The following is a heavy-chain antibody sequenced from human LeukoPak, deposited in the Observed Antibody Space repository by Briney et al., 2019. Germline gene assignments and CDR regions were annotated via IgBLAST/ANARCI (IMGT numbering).Heavy chain of an antibody. Sequence: VASVKVSCKASGGTFSSYAISWVRQAPGQGLEWMGGIIPIFGTANYAQKFQGRVTITADESTSTAYMELSSLRSEDTAVYYCARGGIVVVTANLYYYYGMDVWGQGTTVTVSS. CDR2: IIPIFGTA. CDR3: ARGGIVVVTANLYYYYGMDV. D-gene: IGHD2-21*02. CDR1: GGTFSSYA. J-gene: IGHJ6*02. V-gene: IGHV1-69*01.